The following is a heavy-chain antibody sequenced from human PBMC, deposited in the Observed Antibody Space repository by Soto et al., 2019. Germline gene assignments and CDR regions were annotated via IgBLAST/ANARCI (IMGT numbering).Heavy chain of an antibody. CDR3: ARDLGDFWSGSYYYYYYGMDV. CDR2: IYYNGST. V-gene: IGHV4-61*01. D-gene: IGHD3-3*01. Sequence: SETLSLTCTVSGGSVSSGSYYWSWIRQPPGKGLEWIGYIYYNGSTDYNPALKSRVTISVDTSKNQFSLKLSSVTAADTAVYYCARDLGDFWSGSYYYYYYGMDVWGQGTTVTVSS. J-gene: IGHJ6*02. CDR1: GGSVSSGSYY.